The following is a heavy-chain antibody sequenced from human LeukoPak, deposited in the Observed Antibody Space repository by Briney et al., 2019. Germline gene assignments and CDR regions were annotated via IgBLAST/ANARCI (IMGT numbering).Heavy chain of an antibody. CDR1: GGTFSSYA. CDR2: IIPILGIA. Sequence: GASVKVSCKASGGTFSSYAISWVRQAPGQGLEWMGRIIPILGIANYAQKFQGRVTITADKSTSTAYMELSSLRSEDTAVYYCARTYSSSWYSPSFDYWGQGTLVPSPQ. CDR3: ARTYSSSWYSPSFDY. J-gene: IGHJ4*02. D-gene: IGHD6-13*01. V-gene: IGHV1-69*04.